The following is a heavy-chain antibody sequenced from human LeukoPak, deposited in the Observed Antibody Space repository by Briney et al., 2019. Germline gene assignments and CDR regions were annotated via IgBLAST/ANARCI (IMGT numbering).Heavy chain of an antibody. V-gene: IGHV1-46*01. J-gene: IGHJ4*02. D-gene: IGHD3-22*01. CDR1: GYTFTSYY. CDR3: ARVHDSSGYSFAY. Sequence: GASVRVSCKASGYTFTSYYMHWVRRAPGHGLEWMGIINPSGGSTSYAPKFQGRVTMTRDTSTGTVYMELSSLRSEDTAVYYCARVHDSSGYSFAYWGQGALVTVSS. CDR2: INPSGGST.